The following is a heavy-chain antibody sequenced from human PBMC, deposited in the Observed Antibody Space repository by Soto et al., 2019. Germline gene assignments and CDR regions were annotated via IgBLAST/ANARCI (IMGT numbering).Heavy chain of an antibody. CDR3: ARVQGLVKGGMDV. CDR1: GYTFTGYY. CDR2: INPNSGGT. Sequence: ASVKVSCKASGYTFTGYYMHWVRQAPGQGLEWMGWINPNSGGTNYAQKFQGWVTMTRDTSISTAYMELSRLRSDDTAVYYCARVQGLVKGGMDVWGQGTTVTVSS. J-gene: IGHJ6*02. V-gene: IGHV1-2*04. D-gene: IGHD6-19*01.